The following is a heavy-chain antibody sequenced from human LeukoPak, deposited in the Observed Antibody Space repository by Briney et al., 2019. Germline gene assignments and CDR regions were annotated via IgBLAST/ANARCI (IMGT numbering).Heavy chain of an antibody. V-gene: IGHV3-23*01. CDR3: AKLGTRGFYFDY. Sequence: GGSLRLSCAASGFTFSSYAMSWVRQAPGKGLEWVSTISGSGGSTYYADSVKGRFTISRDNSKNTLYLQMNSLRAEDTAVYYCAKLGTRGFYFDYWGQGTLVTVSP. D-gene: IGHD3-16*01. CDR2: ISGSGGST. CDR1: GFTFSSYA. J-gene: IGHJ4*02.